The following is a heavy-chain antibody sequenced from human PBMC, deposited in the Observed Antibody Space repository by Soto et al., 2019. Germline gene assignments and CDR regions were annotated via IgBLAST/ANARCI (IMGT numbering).Heavy chain of an antibody. V-gene: IGHV1-46*01. CDR1: GYTFTSYY. CDR2: INPSGGST. J-gene: IGHJ4*02. CDR3: ARGNADRSSGSPDFDY. D-gene: IGHD3-10*01. Sequence: ASVKVSCKASGYTFTSYYMHWVRQAPGQGLEWMGIINPSGGSTSYAQKFQGRVTMTRDTSTSTVYMELSSLRSEDTAVYYCARGNADRSSGSPDFDYWGQGTLVTVSS.